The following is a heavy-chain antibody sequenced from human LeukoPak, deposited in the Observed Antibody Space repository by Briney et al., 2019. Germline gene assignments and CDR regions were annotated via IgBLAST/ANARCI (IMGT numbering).Heavy chain of an antibody. CDR2: ISWNSGSI. CDR1: GFTFDDYA. D-gene: IGHD4-23*01. Sequence: PGRSLRLSCAASGFTFDDYAMHWVRQAPGKGLEWVSGISWNSGSIGYADSVKGRFTISRDNAKNSLYLQMNSLRAEDTGVYYCVRDLGWFRFDHWGQGALVTVSS. J-gene: IGHJ4*02. V-gene: IGHV3-9*01. CDR3: VRDLGWFRFDH.